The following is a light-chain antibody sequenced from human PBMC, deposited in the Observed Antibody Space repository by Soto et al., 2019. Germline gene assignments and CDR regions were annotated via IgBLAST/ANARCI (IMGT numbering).Light chain of an antibody. CDR3: CSYAGTYAYV. CDR2: DVS. J-gene: IGLJ1*01. Sequence: QSALTQPRSVSGSPGQSVTISCTGTSSDVGGFNYVSWYQQHPGKDPKLMIYDVSERPSGVPDRFSGSKSGNTASQTISGLQVDDEADYYCCSYAGTYAYVFGTGTKLTVL. CDR1: SSDVGGFNY. V-gene: IGLV2-11*01.